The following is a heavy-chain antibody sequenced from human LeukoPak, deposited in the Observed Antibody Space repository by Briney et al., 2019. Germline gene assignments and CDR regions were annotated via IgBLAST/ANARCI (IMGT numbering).Heavy chain of an antibody. CDR3: AKDRDGDYGWYFDL. CDR2: ISGSGGST. D-gene: IGHD4-17*01. J-gene: IGHJ2*01. CDR1: GFTFSSCA. V-gene: IGHV3-23*01. Sequence: GGSLRLSCAASGFTFSSCAMSWVRQAPGKGLEWVSTISGSGGSTYYADSVKGRFTISRDNSKNTLYLQVNSLRAEDTAVYYCAKDRDGDYGWYFDLWGRGTLVTVSS.